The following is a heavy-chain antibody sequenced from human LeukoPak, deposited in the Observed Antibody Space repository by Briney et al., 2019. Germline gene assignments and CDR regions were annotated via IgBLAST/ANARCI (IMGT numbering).Heavy chain of an antibody. D-gene: IGHD6-19*01. Sequence: PGGSLRLSCAASGFTVSRNYMSWVRQAPGKGLEWVSVIYSGGSTYYADSVKGRFTVARDNSKNTLYLQMNSLRAEDTAVYYCASSEAVAGTGNFDYRGQGTLVTVSS. V-gene: IGHV3-53*01. CDR3: ASSEAVAGTGNFDY. CDR1: GFTVSRNY. CDR2: IYSGGST. J-gene: IGHJ4*02.